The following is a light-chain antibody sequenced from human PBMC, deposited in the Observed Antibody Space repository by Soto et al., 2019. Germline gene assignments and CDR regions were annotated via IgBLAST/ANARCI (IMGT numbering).Light chain of an antibody. CDR1: QSISGW. CDR3: PQYNTSWT. J-gene: IGKJ1*01. CDR2: DVS. V-gene: IGKV1-5*01. Sequence: DIQMTQSPSTLSASVGDRVTITCRASQSISGWLAWYQQKPGKAPKLLIYDVSSLESGVPSRFSGSGSGTEFTLTISSLQPGDLATYFCPQYNTSWTFGQGTKVDIK.